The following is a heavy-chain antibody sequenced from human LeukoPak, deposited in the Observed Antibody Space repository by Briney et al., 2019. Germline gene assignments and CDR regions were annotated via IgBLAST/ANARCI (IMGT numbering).Heavy chain of an antibody. CDR3: VRIYYDSSGYYLTDYYFDS. J-gene: IGHJ4*02. CDR1: GDSISSSSYH. V-gene: IGHV4-39*01. Sequence: SETLSLSCTVSGDSISSSSYHWGWIRQPPGRGLEWVASTHYSGITYHSPSLKSRVTVSVDTSRNRFSLQLSSVTAADTAVYYCVRIYYDSSGYYLTDYYFDSWGQGTLVTVSS. D-gene: IGHD3-22*01. CDR2: THYSGIT.